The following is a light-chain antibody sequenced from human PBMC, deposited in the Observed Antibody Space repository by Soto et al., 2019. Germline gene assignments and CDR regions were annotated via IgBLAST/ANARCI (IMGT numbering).Light chain of an antibody. CDR1: QSVSSH. CDR3: QQRTNWRLS. CDR2: DTS. V-gene: IGKV3-11*01. Sequence: EIVLTQSPATLSLSPGERATLSCRASQSVSSHLTWYQQKPGQAPRLLIYDTSNRATGIPARFSGSGSGTYFTLTSSSLEPEDFAVYYCQQRTNWRLSFGGGTKVEIK. J-gene: IGKJ4*01.